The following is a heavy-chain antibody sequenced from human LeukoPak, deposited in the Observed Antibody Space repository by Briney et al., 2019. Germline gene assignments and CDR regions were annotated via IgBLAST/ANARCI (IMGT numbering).Heavy chain of an antibody. D-gene: IGHD3-9*01. CDR3: ARGLYFDWFNDAFDI. V-gene: IGHV3-11*01. CDR1: GFTFSDYY. J-gene: IGHJ3*02. CDR2: ISSSGSTI. Sequence: GGSLRLSCAASGFTFSDYYMSWIRQAPGKGLEWVSYISSSGSTIYYADSVKGRFTISRDNAKNSLYLQMNSLRAEDTAVYYCARGLYFDWFNDAFDIWGQGTMVTVSS.